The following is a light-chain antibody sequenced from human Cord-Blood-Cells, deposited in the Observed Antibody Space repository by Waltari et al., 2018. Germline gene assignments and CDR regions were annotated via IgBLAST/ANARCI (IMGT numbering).Light chain of an antibody. CDR3: QQYGSSPLT. Sequence: EIVSTQSPGTLSLSPGESATLSCRASQSVSSSYLAWYKQKPGQAPRLLIYGASSRATGIPDRFSGSGSGTDFTLTISRLEPEDVAVYYCQQYGSSPLTFGGGTKVEIK. CDR2: GAS. CDR1: QSVSSSY. V-gene: IGKV3-20*01. J-gene: IGKJ4*01.